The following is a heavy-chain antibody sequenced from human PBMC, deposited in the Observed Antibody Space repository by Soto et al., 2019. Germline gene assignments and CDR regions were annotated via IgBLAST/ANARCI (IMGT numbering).Heavy chain of an antibody. CDR1: GGSISSYY. D-gene: IGHD3-10*01. CDR2: IYYSGST. J-gene: IGHJ6*02. Sequence: SETLSLTCTVSGGSISSYYWSWIRQPPGKGLEWIGYIYYSGSTNYNPSLKSRVTISVDTSKNQFSLKLSSVTAADTAVYYCARDGGLTVGWGTNYYYGMDFWAQGSTVPVS. V-gene: IGHV4-59*01. CDR3: ARDGGLTVGWGTNYYYGMDF.